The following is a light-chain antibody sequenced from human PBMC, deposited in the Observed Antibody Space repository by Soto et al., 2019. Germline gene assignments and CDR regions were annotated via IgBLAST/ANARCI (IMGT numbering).Light chain of an antibody. CDR3: QQYYTNALT. CDR2: WAS. V-gene: IGKV4-1*01. Sequence: DIVLTQSPDSLAVSLGERATINCKSSQSVLYSSNNKSYLAWYQQKPGQPPKLLIYWASTRESGVPDRFSGSGSGTDFSLTISSLQAEDVAVYYCQQYYTNALTFGGGTKAGVK. J-gene: IGKJ4*01. CDR1: QSVLYSSNNKSY.